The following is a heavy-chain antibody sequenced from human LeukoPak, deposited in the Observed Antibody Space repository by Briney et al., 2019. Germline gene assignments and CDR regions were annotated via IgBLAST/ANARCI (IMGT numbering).Heavy chain of an antibody. Sequence: GASVKVSCKASGGTFSSYAISWVRQAPGQGLEWMGRIIPILGIANYAQKFQGRVTITADKSTSTAYMELSSLRSEDTAVYYCARGADSSGWYWFDPWGQGTLVTVSP. CDR1: GGTFSSYA. CDR2: IIPILGIA. V-gene: IGHV1-69*04. D-gene: IGHD6-19*01. J-gene: IGHJ5*02. CDR3: ARGADSSGWYWFDP.